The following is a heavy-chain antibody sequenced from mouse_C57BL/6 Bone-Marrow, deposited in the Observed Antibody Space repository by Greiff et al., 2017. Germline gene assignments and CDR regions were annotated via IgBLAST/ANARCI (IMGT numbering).Heavy chain of an antibody. D-gene: IGHD4-1*02. J-gene: IGHJ2*01. CDR2: IDPSDSYT. CDR1: GFNIKDDY. Sequence: QVHVKQSGAELVRPGASVKLSCTASGFNIKDDYMHWVKQRPGQGLEWIGEIDPSDSYTNYNQKFKGKSTLTVDKSSSTAYMQLSSLTSEDSAVYYCARSQLGHYFDYWGQGTTLTVSS. CDR3: ARSQLGHYFDY. V-gene: IGHV1-69*01.